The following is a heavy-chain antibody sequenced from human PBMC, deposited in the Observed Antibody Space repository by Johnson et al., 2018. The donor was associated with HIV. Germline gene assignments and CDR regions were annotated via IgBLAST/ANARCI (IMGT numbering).Heavy chain of an antibody. CDR2: IYSGGST. V-gene: IGHV3-66*02. D-gene: IGHD3-10*01. Sequence: VQLVESGGGLVQPGGSLRLSCAASGFTVSSNYMSWVRQAPGKGLEWVSVIYSGGSTYYADSVKGRFTISRDNSKTTLYLQMNSLRAEDTAVYYCAKCGDADAFDIWGQGTMVTVSS. J-gene: IGHJ3*02. CDR3: AKCGDADAFDI. CDR1: GFTVSSNY.